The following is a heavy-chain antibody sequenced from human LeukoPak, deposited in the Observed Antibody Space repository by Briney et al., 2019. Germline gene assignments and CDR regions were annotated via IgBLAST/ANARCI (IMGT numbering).Heavy chain of an antibody. CDR3: TKTRGDDSSGYYLFDY. Sequence: GGSLRLSCAASGFTFSGSALHWVRQASGKGLEWVGRIRSKANSYATAYAASVKGRFTISRDDSKNTAYLQMNSLKTEDTAVYYCTKTRGDDSSGYYLFDYWGQGTLVTVSS. J-gene: IGHJ4*02. CDR2: IRSKANSYAT. V-gene: IGHV3-73*01. D-gene: IGHD3-22*01. CDR1: GFTFSGSA.